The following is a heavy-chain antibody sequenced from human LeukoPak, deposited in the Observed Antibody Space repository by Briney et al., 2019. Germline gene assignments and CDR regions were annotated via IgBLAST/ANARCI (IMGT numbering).Heavy chain of an antibody. Sequence: PGRSLRLSCAASGFTLDDYVMHWVRQAPGKGLEWVAVISSDGNNQYCADSVKGRFTISRDNSKNTLYLQMNSLRTEDTGVYYCARDLTLRFLEWLSTLDYWGQATLVTVSS. CDR3: ARDLTLRFLEWLSTLDY. CDR2: ISSDGNNQ. V-gene: IGHV3-30-3*01. D-gene: IGHD3-3*01. CDR1: GFTLDDYV. J-gene: IGHJ4*02.